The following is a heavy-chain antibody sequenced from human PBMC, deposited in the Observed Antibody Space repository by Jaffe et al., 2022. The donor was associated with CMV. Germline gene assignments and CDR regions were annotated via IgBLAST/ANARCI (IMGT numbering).Heavy chain of an antibody. CDR3: ARRFRRYCSGRNCSLPPTLSRSRGFDY. Sequence: QMQLQESGPGLVKPSETLSLTCTVSGGPFSSSSYFWGWIRQPSEKGLEWIGSIYYNGSTYYNPSLKSRVTISADTSKNQFSLKLTSVSAADTAVYYCARRFRRYCSGRNCSLPPTLSRSRGFDYWGQGTPVTVSS. V-gene: IGHV4-39*01. CDR2: IYYNGST. CDR1: GGPFSSSSYF. D-gene: IGHD2-15*01. J-gene: IGHJ4*02.